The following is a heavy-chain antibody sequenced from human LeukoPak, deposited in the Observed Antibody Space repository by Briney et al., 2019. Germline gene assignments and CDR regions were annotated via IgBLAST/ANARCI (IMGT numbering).Heavy chain of an antibody. CDR2: IYSGGSA. CDR3: ARDAPPNRAYAFDI. J-gene: IGHJ3*02. D-gene: IGHD2/OR15-2a*01. CDR1: GFTVSSNY. V-gene: IGHV3-66*01. Sequence: SGGSLRLSCAASGFTVSSNYMSWVRQAPGKGLEWVSIIYSGGSAFHADSVKGRLTISRDNSKNTLYLQMNSLRAEDTAVYYCARDAPPNRAYAFDIWGQGTMVTVSS.